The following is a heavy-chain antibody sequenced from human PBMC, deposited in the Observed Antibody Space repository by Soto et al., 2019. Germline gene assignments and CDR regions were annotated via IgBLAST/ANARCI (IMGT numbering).Heavy chain of an antibody. CDR2: IYRTGNT. J-gene: IGHJ4*02. CDR3: AGGNWPGSDY. D-gene: IGHD1-1*01. V-gene: IGHV3-53*01. Sequence: GGSLRLSCAASGFTVSSNYMSWVRQAPGKGLEWVSIIYRTGNTYYADSVKGRFTISRDNSKSTLYLQMNSLRAEDTAVYYCAGGNWPGSDYWGQGTLVTVSS. CDR1: GFTVSSNY.